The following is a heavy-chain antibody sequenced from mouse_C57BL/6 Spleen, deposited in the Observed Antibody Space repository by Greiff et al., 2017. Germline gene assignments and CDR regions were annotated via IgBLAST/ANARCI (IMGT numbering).Heavy chain of an antibody. V-gene: IGHV1-53*01. CDR2: FNPCNDGT. D-gene: IGHD6-5*01. CDR3: ASEAYMDY. CDR1: GYTFTSYW. J-gene: IGHJ2*01. Sequence: QVQLQQPGTELVKPGASVKLSCKASGYTFTSYWMHWVKQRPGQGLEWIGNFNPCNDGTNYNEKFKSKATLTVDKSSSTAYLQLSSLTSEDSAVYYCASEAYMDYWGQGTTLTVSS.